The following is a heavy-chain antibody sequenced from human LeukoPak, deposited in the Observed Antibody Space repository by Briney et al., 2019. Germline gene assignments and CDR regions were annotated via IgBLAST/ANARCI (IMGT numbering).Heavy chain of an antibody. CDR1: GGSISNYY. J-gene: IGHJ4*02. CDR3: ARGSITIFGTGTPVFDY. CDR2: IYNSGNT. D-gene: IGHD3-3*01. Sequence: PSETLSLTCTVSGGSISNYYWSWIRQPPGKGLEWIGYIYNSGNTNYNPSLRGRVTISLDTSKNQFSLKLSSVTAADTAVYYCARGSITIFGTGTPVFDYWGQGTLVTVSS. V-gene: IGHV4-59*01.